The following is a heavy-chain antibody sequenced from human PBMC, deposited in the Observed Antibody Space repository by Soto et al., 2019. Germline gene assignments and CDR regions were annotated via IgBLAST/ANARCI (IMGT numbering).Heavy chain of an antibody. CDR2: IWFDGSDK. Sequence: GGSLRLSCAASGFTFSSYGMHWVRQAPGKGLEWVALIWFDGSDKYYTESVKGRFTISRDNSKSTLYLQMNSLRAEDTAVYYCARLYCSACSFYSVGAFDIRGQGTMVTVSS. CDR1: GFTFSSYG. J-gene: IGHJ3*02. V-gene: IGHV3-33*01. D-gene: IGHD2-15*01. CDR3: ARLYCSACSFYSVGAFDI.